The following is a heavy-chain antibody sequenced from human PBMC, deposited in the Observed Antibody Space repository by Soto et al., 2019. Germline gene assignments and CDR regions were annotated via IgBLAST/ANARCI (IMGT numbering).Heavy chain of an antibody. CDR3: VRVSPSTTITIFVY. Sequence: QVQLQESGPGLVKPSQTLSLTCTVSGGSIGSGDHYWSWIRQSPGKGLEWIGYIWYRGNTFYDPSLKSRLTISVDTSKNQFSLKLSSVTAADTAVYYCVRVSPSTTITIFVYWGQGILVTVSS. CDR2: IWYRGNT. J-gene: IGHJ4*02. CDR1: GGSIGSGDHY. V-gene: IGHV4-30-4*01. D-gene: IGHD4-4*01.